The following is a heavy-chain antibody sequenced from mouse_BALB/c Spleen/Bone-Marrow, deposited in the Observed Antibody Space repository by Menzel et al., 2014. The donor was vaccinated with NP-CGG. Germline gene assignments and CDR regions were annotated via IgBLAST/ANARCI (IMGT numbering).Heavy chain of an antibody. J-gene: IGHJ3*01. CDR1: GYSFTSYW. D-gene: IGHD3-3*01. CDR2: IHLSDSES. Sequence: QVQLKESGAELVRPGASVKLSCKASGYSFTSYWMNWVKQRPGQGLEWIGMIHLSDSESRLNQKFKDKATLTVDKSSSTAYMQLSSPTSEDSAVCYCTRYDLTTRAFAYWGQGTLVTVSA. CDR3: TRYDLTTRAFAY. V-gene: IGHV1S82*01.